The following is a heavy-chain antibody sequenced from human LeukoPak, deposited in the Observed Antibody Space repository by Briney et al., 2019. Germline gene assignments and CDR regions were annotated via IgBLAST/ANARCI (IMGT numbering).Heavy chain of an antibody. V-gene: IGHV3-23*01. Sequence: PGGSLRLSCAGSGFTFSSYGMSWVRQAPGKGLEWVSVISGSGGSTYYADSVKGRFTISRDNAKNSLYLQMNSLRAEDTALYYCARVIGNILTERGPFDYWGQGTLVTVSS. CDR2: ISGSGGST. CDR3: ARVIGNILTERGPFDY. D-gene: IGHD3-9*01. CDR1: GFTFSSYG. J-gene: IGHJ4*02.